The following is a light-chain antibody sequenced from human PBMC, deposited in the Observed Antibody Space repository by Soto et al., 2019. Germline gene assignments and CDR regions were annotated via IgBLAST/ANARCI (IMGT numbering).Light chain of an antibody. Sequence: EIVLTQSPATLSLSPGERATLSCRASQSVSSYLAWYQQKPGQAPRLLIYDASSRATGIPARFSGSGSGTDFTLTISSLEPEDFAVYYCPQRSNWYTFGQGTKLEIK. V-gene: IGKV3-11*01. CDR3: PQRSNWYT. J-gene: IGKJ2*01. CDR2: DAS. CDR1: QSVSSY.